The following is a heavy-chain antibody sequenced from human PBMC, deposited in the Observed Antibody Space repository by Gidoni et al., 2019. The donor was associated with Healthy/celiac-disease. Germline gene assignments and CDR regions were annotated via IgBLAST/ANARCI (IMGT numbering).Heavy chain of an antibody. V-gene: IGHV4-39*01. CDR1: GGSISSSSYY. CDR3: ARQAMAVAGALIDY. J-gene: IGHJ4*02. Sequence: QLQLQESGPGLVKPSETLSLTCTVSGGSISSSSYYWGWIRQPPGKGLEWIGSIYYSGSTYYNPSLKSRVTISVDTSKNQFSLKLSSGTAADTAVYYCARQAMAVAGALIDYWGQGTLVTVSS. D-gene: IGHD6-19*01. CDR2: IYYSGST.